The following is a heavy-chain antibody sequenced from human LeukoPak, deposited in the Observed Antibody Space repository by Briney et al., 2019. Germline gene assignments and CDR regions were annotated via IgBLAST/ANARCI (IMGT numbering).Heavy chain of an antibody. D-gene: IGHD6-13*01. J-gene: IGHJ4*02. CDR3: AREGSQYQQLT. CDR1: GFTFGLYD. CDR2: ISTCSSSS. Sequence: GGSLRLSCTASGFTFGLYDMNWVRQAPGKGLEWVSGISTCSSSSHYTDAVKGRYTISRDNGKSLLYLQMNTLRDEDTAVYYCAREGSQYQQLTWGQGTLVTVSA. V-gene: IGHV3-48*02.